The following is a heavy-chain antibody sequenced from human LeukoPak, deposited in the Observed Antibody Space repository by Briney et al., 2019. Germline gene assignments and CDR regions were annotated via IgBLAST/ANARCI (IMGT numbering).Heavy chain of an antibody. Sequence: GGSLRLSCAASGFTFSSYGMHWVRQAPGKGLEWVAVIWYDGSNKYYADSVKGRFTISRDNSKNTLYLQMNSLRAEDTAVYYCARSLIDCSGGSCYSLCDYWGQGTLVTVSS. CDR3: ARSLIDCSGGSCYSLCDY. CDR1: GFTFSSYG. D-gene: IGHD2-15*01. J-gene: IGHJ4*02. V-gene: IGHV3-33*01. CDR2: IWYDGSNK.